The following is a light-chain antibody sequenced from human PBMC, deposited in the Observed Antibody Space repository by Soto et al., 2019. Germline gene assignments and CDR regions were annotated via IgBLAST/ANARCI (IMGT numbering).Light chain of an antibody. Sequence: QSALTQPASVSGSPGQSITISCTGTSSDVGGYNLVSWYQQHPGKAPKLMISEGNKRPSGVSNRFSGSKSGNTASLTISGLQAEDEADYYCCSYAGSNTYVFGTGTQLTVL. CDR3: CSYAGSNTYV. J-gene: IGLJ1*01. V-gene: IGLV2-23*01. CDR1: SSDVGGYNL. CDR2: EGN.